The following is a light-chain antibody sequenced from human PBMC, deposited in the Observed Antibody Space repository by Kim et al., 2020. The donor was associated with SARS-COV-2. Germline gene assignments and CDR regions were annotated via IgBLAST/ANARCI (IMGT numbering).Light chain of an antibody. CDR2: GKN. Sequence: SSELTQDPAVSVALGQTVRITCQGDSLRSYYASWYQQKPGQAPVLVIYGKNNRPSWIPARFSGSSSGNTASLTITGAQAEDESDYYCTSRDSSGNHWVFG. CDR3: TSRDSSGNHWV. V-gene: IGLV3-19*01. CDR1: SLRSYY. J-gene: IGLJ3*02.